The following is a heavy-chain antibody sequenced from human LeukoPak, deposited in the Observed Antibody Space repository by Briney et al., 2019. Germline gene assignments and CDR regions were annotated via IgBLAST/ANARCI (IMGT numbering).Heavy chain of an antibody. CDR2: ISSNGGIT. CDR1: GITFRTYA. J-gene: IGHJ3*02. D-gene: IGHD2-15*01. CDR3: ARVGGSLPDAFDT. V-gene: IGHV3-64*01. Sequence: PGGSLRLSCAASGITFRTYAMHWVRQAPGKGLEHVSAISSNGGITYYANSVKGRFTISRDNSKNTLYLQMGSLRAEDMAVYYCARVGGSLPDAFDTWGQGTMVTVSS.